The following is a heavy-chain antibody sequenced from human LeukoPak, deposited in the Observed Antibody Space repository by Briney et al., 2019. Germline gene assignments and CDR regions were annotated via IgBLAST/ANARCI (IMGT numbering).Heavy chain of an antibody. CDR1: GGSFSGYY. Sequence: SEALSLTCAVYGGSFSGYYWSWIRQPPAKGLEWIGEINHSGSTNYNPSLKSRVTISVDTSKNQFSLKLSSVTAADTAVYYCARGMLGFGSGCGSYYFDYWGQGTLDTVSS. CDR2: INHSGST. J-gene: IGHJ4*02. CDR3: ARGMLGFGSGCGSYYFDY. V-gene: IGHV4-34*01. D-gene: IGHD3-3*01.